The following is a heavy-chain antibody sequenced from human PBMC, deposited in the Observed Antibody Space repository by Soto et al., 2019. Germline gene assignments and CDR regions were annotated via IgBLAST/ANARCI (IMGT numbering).Heavy chain of an antibody. CDR1: GGSISMSSYY. J-gene: IGHJ4*02. Sequence: QLQLQESGPGLVKPSETLSLTCTVSGGSISMSSYYWGWIRQPPGKGLEWIGSIYYSGSTYYNPSLKSRVTISVDTSKNQFSLKLSSVTAADTAVYYCARPSSSGYYYLWSLWGQGTLVTVSS. D-gene: IGHD3-22*01. V-gene: IGHV4-39*01. CDR2: IYYSGST. CDR3: ARPSSSGYYYLWSL.